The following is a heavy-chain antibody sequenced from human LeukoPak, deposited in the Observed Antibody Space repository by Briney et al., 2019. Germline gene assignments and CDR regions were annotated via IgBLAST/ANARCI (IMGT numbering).Heavy chain of an antibody. D-gene: IGHD6-19*01. V-gene: IGHV1-2*02. CDR3: ARNEFSLIAVAGPSFDY. Sequence: ASVKVSCKASGYTFTSYDINWVRQAPGQGLGWRVWINPNSGGTNYAQKFQGRATMTRDTSTSTAYMELRSLRADDTAVYYCARNEFSLIAVAGPSFDYWGQGTLVTVSS. J-gene: IGHJ4*02. CDR1: GYTFTSYD. CDR2: INPNSGGT.